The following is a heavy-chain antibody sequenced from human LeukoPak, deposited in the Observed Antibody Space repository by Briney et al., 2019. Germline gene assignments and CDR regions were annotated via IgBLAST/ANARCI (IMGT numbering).Heavy chain of an antibody. Sequence: ASVKVSCKASGYTFTSYYMHWVRQAPGQGLEWMGIINPSGGSTSYAQKFQGRVTITADKSTSTAYMELSSLRSEDTAVYYCARVEMAPDRRYYYYYYMDVWGKGTTVTVSS. J-gene: IGHJ6*03. CDR1: GYTFTSYY. CDR3: ARVEMAPDRRYYYYYYMDV. CDR2: INPSGGST. D-gene: IGHD5-24*01. V-gene: IGHV1-46*01.